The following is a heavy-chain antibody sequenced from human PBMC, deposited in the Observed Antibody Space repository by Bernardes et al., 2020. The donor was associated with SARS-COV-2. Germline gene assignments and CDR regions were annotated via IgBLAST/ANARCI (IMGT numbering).Heavy chain of an antibody. CDR2: TSIVVPTT. Sequence: GGSLRLSCQAYGFILSDYWMHCVSQVPGKGLAWVSRTSIVVPTTNYADSVKGRFTVPRDKAKNTLYLQMNNLRVEDTAVYYCGRRAVTGSRWYFDLWGRGTLVTVSS. J-gene: IGHJ2*01. V-gene: IGHV3-74*01. D-gene: IGHD6-19*01. CDR1: GFILSDYW. CDR3: GRRAVTGSRWYFDL.